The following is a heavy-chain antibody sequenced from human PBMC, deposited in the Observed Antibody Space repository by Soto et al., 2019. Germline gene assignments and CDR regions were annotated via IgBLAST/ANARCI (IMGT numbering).Heavy chain of an antibody. CDR3: ARGRASGSYYLLDY. CDR2: INPNSGNI. V-gene: IGHV1-8*01. D-gene: IGHD3-10*01. J-gene: IGHJ4*02. CDR1: GDTFTTYD. Sequence: ASVKVSCKASGDTFTTYDINWVRQATGHGLEWMGWINPNSGNIGYAQRFQGRVTMTRDTAIRTAYMEVSSLRSDDTAVYYCARGRASGSYYLLDYWGQGTLVTVPQ.